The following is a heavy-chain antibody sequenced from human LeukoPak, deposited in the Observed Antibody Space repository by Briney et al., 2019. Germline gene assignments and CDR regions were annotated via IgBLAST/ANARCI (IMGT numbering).Heavy chain of an antibody. V-gene: IGHV3-21*01. Sequence: GGSLRLSCVASGFTFGSYTMNWVRQAPGKGLEWVSSISSGRGSYIYYADSVKGRFTISRDNADTSLYLQMNSLRAEDTAVYYCARALYCSGGSCYSFDYWGQGTLVTVSS. J-gene: IGHJ4*02. CDR1: GFTFGSYT. CDR3: ARALYCSGGSCYSFDY. CDR2: ISSGRGSYI. D-gene: IGHD2-15*01.